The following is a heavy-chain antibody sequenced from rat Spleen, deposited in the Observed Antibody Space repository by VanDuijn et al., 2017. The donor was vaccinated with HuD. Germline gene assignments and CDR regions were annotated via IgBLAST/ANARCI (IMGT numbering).Heavy chain of an antibody. CDR2: ITNTGGST. D-gene: IGHD1-6*01. V-gene: IGHV5-46*01. CDR3: ARGVYYGSKRGFAY. J-gene: IGHJ3*01. CDR1: GFTFSSFP. Sequence: EVQLVESGGGLVQPGRSMKLSCAASGFTFSSFPMAWVRQAPTKGLEWVASITNTGGSTYYPDSVKGRFTISRDNAKSTLYLQMNSLQTDDTAMYYCARGVYYGSKRGFAYWGQGTLVTVSS.